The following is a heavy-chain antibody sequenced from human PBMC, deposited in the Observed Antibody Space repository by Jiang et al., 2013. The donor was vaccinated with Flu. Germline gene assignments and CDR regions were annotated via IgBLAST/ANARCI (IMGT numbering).Heavy chain of an antibody. Sequence: VQLVESGGGVVQPGRSLRLSCAASGFTFSSYAMQWVRQAPGKGLEWVAVISYDGSNKYYADSVKGRFTISRDNSKNTLYLQMNSLRADDTAVYYCARALGSGWIDYVGPGNPGHRLL. CDR3: ARALGSGWIDY. D-gene: IGHD6-19*01. J-gene: IGHJ4*02. CDR2: ISYDGSNK. CDR1: GFTFSSYA. V-gene: IGHV3-30-3*01.